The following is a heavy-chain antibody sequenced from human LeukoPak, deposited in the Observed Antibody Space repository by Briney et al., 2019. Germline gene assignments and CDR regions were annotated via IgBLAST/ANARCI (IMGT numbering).Heavy chain of an antibody. CDR3: ARGSGSYWVLYWFDP. J-gene: IGHJ5*02. D-gene: IGHD3-10*01. CDR1: GYTFTSYY. V-gene: IGHV1-46*01. Sequence: ASVKVSCKASGYTFTSYYMHRVRQAPGQGLEWMGIINPSGGSTSYAQKFQGRVTMTRDTSTSTVYMELSSLRSEDTAVYYCARGSGSYWVLYWFDPWGQGTLVTVSS. CDR2: INPSGGST.